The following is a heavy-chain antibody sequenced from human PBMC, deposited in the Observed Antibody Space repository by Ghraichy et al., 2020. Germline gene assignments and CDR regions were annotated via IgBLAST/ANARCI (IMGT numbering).Heavy chain of an antibody. D-gene: IGHD4-17*01. V-gene: IGHV4-30-4*07. Sequence: SPTLSLTCAVSGGTVSSGDSSWSWIRQPPGKGLEWIGYVFHSGSTYYNPSLMSRVSISVDTSKNQFSLRLTSVTAADSAVYFCARDVGTVTTSRFDSWGQGTLVTVSS. J-gene: IGHJ5*01. CDR3: ARDVGTVTTSRFDS. CDR1: GGTVSSGDSS. CDR2: VFHSGST.